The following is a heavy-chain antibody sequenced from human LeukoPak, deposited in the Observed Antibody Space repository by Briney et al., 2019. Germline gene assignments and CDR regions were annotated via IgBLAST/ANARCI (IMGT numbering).Heavy chain of an antibody. CDR2: INHSGST. Sequence: SETLFLTCAVYGGSFSGYYWSWIRQPPGKGLEWIGEINHSGSTNYNPSLKSRVTISVDTSKNQFPLKLSSVTAADTAVYYCARVVGSSWSEYYYYYMDVWGKGTTVTVSS. J-gene: IGHJ6*03. CDR3: ARVVGSSWSEYYYYYMDV. CDR1: GGSFSGYY. V-gene: IGHV4-34*01. D-gene: IGHD6-13*01.